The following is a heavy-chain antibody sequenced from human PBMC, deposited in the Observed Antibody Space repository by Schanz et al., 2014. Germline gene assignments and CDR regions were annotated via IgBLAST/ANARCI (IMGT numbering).Heavy chain of an antibody. CDR3: ARNYGGHSEESDRYGMDV. D-gene: IGHD4-17*01. V-gene: IGHV1-46*01. Sequence: QVQLVQSGAEVKKPGASVKVSCKASGYTFTRYYIHWVRQAPGQGLEWMGIINPSGGSTTYAQKFQGRVPMTSDTSTSTVYMELSSLRSEDTAVYYCARNYGGHSEESDRYGMDVWGQGTTVTVSS. CDR2: INPSGGST. CDR1: GYTFTRYY. J-gene: IGHJ6*02.